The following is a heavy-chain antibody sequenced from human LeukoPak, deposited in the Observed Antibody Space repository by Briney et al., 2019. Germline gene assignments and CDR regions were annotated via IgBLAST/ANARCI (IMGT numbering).Heavy chain of an antibody. CDR1: GYTFTNYT. D-gene: IGHD3-22*01. V-gene: IGHV7-4-1*02. CDR3: TRGRDTTGYFVY. Sequence: ASVKVSCKAPGYTFTNYTINWVRLAPGQGLEWMGWIDTNTGNPMYAQGFAGRFAFSLDTSVTTTYLQISGLKAEDTAVYYCTRGRDTTGYFVYWGQGTLVTVSS. J-gene: IGHJ4*02. CDR2: IDTNTGNP.